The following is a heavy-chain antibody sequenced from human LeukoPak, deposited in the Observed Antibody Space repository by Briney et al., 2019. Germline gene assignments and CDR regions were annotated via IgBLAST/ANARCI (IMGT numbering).Heavy chain of an antibody. CDR3: AKSQPAAISWFDP. J-gene: IGHJ5*02. Sequence: PGGSLTLSCAASGFTFSIYAMNWVRQAPGKGLEWVSAISSSGGSTYYADSVKGRFTISRDNSKNTLYLQMNSLRVEDTAVYYCAKSQPAAISWFDPWGQGTLVTVSS. CDR1: GFTFSIYA. D-gene: IGHD2-2*02. V-gene: IGHV3-23*01. CDR2: ISSSGGST.